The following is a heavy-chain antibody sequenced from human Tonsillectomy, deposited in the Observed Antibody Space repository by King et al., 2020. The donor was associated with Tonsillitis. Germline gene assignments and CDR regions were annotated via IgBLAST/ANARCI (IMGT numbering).Heavy chain of an antibody. D-gene: IGHD5-12*01. V-gene: IGHV3-21*01. CDR3: ATSIVATDAYFDY. J-gene: IGHJ4*02. Sequence: VQLVESGGGLVKPGGSLRLSCAASGFTFSSYSMIWVRQAPGKGLEWVSSISSSSSYIYYADSVKGRFTISRDNAKNSLYLQMNSLRAEDTAVYYCATSIVATDAYFDYWGQGTLVTVSS. CDR1: GFTFSSYS. CDR2: ISSSSSYI.